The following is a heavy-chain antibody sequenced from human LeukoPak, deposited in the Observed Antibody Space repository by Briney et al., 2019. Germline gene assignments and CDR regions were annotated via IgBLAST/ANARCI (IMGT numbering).Heavy chain of an antibody. D-gene: IGHD1-26*01. CDR1: GFTSSSYG. J-gene: IGHJ3*02. CDR3: ARDRSGSYWGADAFDI. CDR2: ISNDGSNK. Sequence: GGSLRLSCAASGFTSSSYGMHWVRQAPGKGLEWVAVISNDGSNKYYADFVKGRFTISRDNSKNTLYLQMNSLRAEDTAVYYCARDRSGSYWGADAFDIWGQGTMVTVSS. V-gene: IGHV3-30*03.